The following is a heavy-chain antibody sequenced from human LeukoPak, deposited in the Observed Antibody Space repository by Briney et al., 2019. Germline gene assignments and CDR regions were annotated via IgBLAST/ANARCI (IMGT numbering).Heavy chain of an antibody. CDR3: ARRAYCGGDCPNFDY. J-gene: IGHJ4*02. Sequence: ASQTLSLTCAVSGGSISSGGYSWSWIRQPPGKGLEWIGYIYYSGSTYYNPSLKSRVTISVDTSKNQFSLKLSSVTAADTAVYYCARRAYCGGDCPNFDYWGQGTLVTVSS. D-gene: IGHD2-21*02. CDR2: IYYSGST. CDR1: GGSISSGGYS. V-gene: IGHV4-31*11.